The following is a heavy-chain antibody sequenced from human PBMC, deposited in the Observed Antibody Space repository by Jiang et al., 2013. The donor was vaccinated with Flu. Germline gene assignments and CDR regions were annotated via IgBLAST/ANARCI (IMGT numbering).Heavy chain of an antibody. CDR1: GGPITSDTYY. CDR2: IYSTGST. CDR3: ARAQKYSGFELPYFDL. V-gene: IGHV4-39*07. D-gene: IGHD5-12*01. Sequence: LLKPSETLSLTCTVSGGPITSDTYYWVWIRQPPGKGLEWIGSIYSTGSTYYNPSLKSRVTMSVDTSRNKFSLRVTPVTAADTAVFYCARAQKYSGFELPYFDLWGQGTLVTVSS. J-gene: IGHJ4*02.